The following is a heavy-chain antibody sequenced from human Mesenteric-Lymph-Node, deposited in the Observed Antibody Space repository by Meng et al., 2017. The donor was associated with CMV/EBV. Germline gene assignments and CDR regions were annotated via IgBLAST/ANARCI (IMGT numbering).Heavy chain of an antibody. V-gene: IGHV3-33*01. CDR3: AREYYYDSSGYYRQYYYYYYGMDV. CDR2: IWYDGSNK. D-gene: IGHD3-22*01. Sequence: GESLKISCAASGFSFSSHGMHWVRQTPGKGLEWVAVIWYDGSNKNYADSVKGRFTISRDNAKNTLYLQMNSLRAEDTAVYYCAREYYYDSSGYYRQYYYYYYGMDVWGQGTTVTVSS. CDR1: GFSFSSHG. J-gene: IGHJ6*02.